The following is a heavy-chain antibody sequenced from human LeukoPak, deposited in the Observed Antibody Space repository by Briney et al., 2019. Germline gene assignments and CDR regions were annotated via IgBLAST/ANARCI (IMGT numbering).Heavy chain of an antibody. Sequence: GRSLRLSCAAYGFTFSSYGMHWVRQAPGKGLEWVALISYDGSNKYYADSVKGRFTISRDNSKNTLYLQMNSLRAEDTAVYYCAKALDYGGNFYFDYWGQGTLVTVSS. CDR3: AKALDYGGNFYFDY. CDR1: GFTFSSYG. CDR2: ISYDGSNK. J-gene: IGHJ4*02. D-gene: IGHD4-23*01. V-gene: IGHV3-30*18.